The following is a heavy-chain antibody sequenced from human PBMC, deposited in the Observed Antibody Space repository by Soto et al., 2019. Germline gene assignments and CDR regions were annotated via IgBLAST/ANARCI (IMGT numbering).Heavy chain of an antibody. V-gene: IGHV4-59*08. D-gene: IGHD3-22*01. CDR1: GGSISSYY. CDR3: ASHGYGSSGHYLSYFDY. CDR2: IYYGGST. J-gene: IGHJ4*02. Sequence: QVQLQESGPGLVKPSETLSLTCTVSGGSISSYYWSWIRQPPGKGLEWMGYIYYGGSTNYNPSLRRRVTTSVDTSKDEYSLKLSSVTAADTAVYDCASHGYGSSGHYLSYFDYWGQGTLVTVSS.